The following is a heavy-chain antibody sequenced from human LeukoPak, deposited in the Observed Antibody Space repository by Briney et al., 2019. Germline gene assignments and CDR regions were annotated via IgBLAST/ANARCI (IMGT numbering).Heavy chain of an antibody. V-gene: IGHV3-43*01. CDR3: AKGLPFTIFGVVNPMDV. CDR1: GFTFEDYT. J-gene: IGHJ6*03. D-gene: IGHD3-3*01. Sequence: GGSLRLXCAASGFTFEDYTMHWVRQAPGKGLEWVSLISWDGGSTYYADSVKGRFTISRDNSKNSLYLQMSSLRTEDTALYYCAKGLPFTIFGVVNPMDVWGKRTTVTVSS. CDR2: ISWDGGST.